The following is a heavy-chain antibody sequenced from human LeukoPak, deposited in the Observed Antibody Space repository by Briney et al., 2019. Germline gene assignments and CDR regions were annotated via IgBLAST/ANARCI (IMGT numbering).Heavy chain of an antibody. J-gene: IGHJ4*02. CDR2: IDQDESEK. Sequence: PGGSLRLSCAASGFPFHNYWMTWVRQAPGKGLEGVASIDQDESEKYYVDSVKGRFTISRDNADKSLYLEMTSLRVEDTAIYYCARGLYGSGRRSLMALWGPGTLVTVSS. D-gene: IGHD3-10*01. CDR3: ARGLYGSGRRSLMAL. V-gene: IGHV3-7*01. CDR1: GFPFHNYW.